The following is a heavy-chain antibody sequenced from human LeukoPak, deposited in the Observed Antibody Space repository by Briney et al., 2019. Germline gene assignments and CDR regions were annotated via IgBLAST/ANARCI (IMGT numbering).Heavy chain of an antibody. J-gene: IGHJ4*02. D-gene: IGHD3-9*01. V-gene: IGHV3-21*01. CDR3: AKGGESLLRYFDWLLYPLDY. CDR1: GFTFSSYH. CDR2: ITSSSSYI. Sequence: GGSLRLSCEVSGFTFSSYHMNWVRQAPGKGLEWVSSITSSSSYIYYADSVKGRFTISRDNAKNSLYLQMNSLRAEDTAVYYCAKGGESLLRYFDWLLYPLDYWGQGTLVTVSS.